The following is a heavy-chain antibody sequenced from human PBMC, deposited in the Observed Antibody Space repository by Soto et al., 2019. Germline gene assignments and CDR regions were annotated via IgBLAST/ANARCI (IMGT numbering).Heavy chain of an antibody. Sequence: EVQLVESGGGLVQPGGSLRLSCAASGFTFSSYAMHWVRQAPGKGLEYVSAISSNGGSTYYANSVKGRFTISRDNSKNKLYLQMGSLRAEDMAVYYCASRTSVYSSSWDSDAFDIWGQGTMVTVSS. CDR1: GFTFSSYA. CDR3: ASRTSVYSSSWDSDAFDI. CDR2: ISSNGGST. D-gene: IGHD6-13*01. J-gene: IGHJ3*02. V-gene: IGHV3-64*01.